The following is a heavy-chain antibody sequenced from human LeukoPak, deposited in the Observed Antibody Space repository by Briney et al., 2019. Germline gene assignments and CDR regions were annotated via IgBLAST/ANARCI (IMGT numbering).Heavy chain of an antibody. V-gene: IGHV3-30*03. J-gene: IGHJ4*02. CDR3: ASTKSPGMVVAGTLDY. D-gene: IGHD6-19*01. Sequence: GGSLRLSCAASGFTFSSYGMHWVRQAPGKGLEWVAIISFHGSNQYYADSVKGRFTISRDNSKNTLYLQMNSLRAEDTDVYYCASTKSPGMVVAGTLDYWGQGTLVTVSS. CDR1: GFTFSSYG. CDR2: ISFHGSNQ.